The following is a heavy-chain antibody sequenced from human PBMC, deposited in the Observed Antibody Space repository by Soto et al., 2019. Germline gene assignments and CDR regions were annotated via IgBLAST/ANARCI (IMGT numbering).Heavy chain of an antibody. CDR3: ARPGDSSGWYKGAFDI. CDR1: GGTFSSYA. Sequence: QVQLVQSGAEVKKPGSSVKVSCKASGGTFSSYAISWVRQAPGQGLEWMGGIIPIFGTANYAQKFQGRVTITADESTSTAYMELSGLRSEDTAVYYCARPGDSSGWYKGAFDIWGQGTMVTVSS. D-gene: IGHD6-19*01. CDR2: IIPIFGTA. J-gene: IGHJ3*02. V-gene: IGHV1-69*01.